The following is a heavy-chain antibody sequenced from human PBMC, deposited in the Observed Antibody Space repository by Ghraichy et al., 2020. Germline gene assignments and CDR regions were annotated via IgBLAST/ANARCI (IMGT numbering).Heavy chain of an antibody. J-gene: IGHJ5*02. CDR2: IYYSGST. CDR3: AGTWMTGTTENWFDP. Sequence: SETLSLTCTVSGGSISSSSYYWGWIRQPPGKGLEWIGSIYYSGSTYYNPSLKSRVTISVDTSKNQFSLKLSSVTAADTAVYYCAGTWMTGTTENWFDPWGQGTLVTVSS. D-gene: IGHD1-7*01. V-gene: IGHV4-39*01. CDR1: GGSISSSSYY.